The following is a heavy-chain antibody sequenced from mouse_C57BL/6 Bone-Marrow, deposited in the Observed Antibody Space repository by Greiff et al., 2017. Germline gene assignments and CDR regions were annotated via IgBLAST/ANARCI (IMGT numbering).Heavy chain of an antibody. CDR1: GFNIKDDY. D-gene: IGHD4-1*01. CDR2: IDPENGDT. J-gene: IGHJ2*01. V-gene: IGHV14-4*01. CDR3: TTNWDVDFDY. Sequence: EVKLQESGAELVRPGASVKLSCTASGFNIKDDYMHWVKQRPEQGLEWIGWIDPENGDTEYASKFQGKATITADTSSNTAYLQLSSLTSEDTAVYYCTTNWDVDFDYWGQGTTLTVSS.